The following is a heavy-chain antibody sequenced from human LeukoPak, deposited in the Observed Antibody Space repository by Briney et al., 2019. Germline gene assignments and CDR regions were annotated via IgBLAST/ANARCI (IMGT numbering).Heavy chain of an antibody. J-gene: IGHJ4*02. CDR1: GGSISSSSYY. V-gene: IGHV4-39*01. D-gene: IGHD6-13*01. CDR2: IYYSGST. Sequence: SETLSLTCTVSGGSISSSSYYWGWIRQPPGKGLEWIGSIYYSGSTYYNPSLKSRDTISVDTSKNQFSLKLSSVTAADTAVYYCARQGYGDSSSWFYFDYWGQGTLVTVSS. CDR3: ARQGYGDSSSWFYFDY.